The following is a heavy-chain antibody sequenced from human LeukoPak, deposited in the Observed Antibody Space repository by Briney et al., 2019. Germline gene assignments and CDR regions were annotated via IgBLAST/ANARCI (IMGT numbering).Heavy chain of an antibody. V-gene: IGHV4-4*07. J-gene: IGHJ5*02. Sequence: PSETLSLTCAVSGDSMTNYYWSWIRQPAGKGLEWSGRIYTSGSTNYNPSLKSRVTISVDKSKNQFSLKLSFVTAADTAVYYCARDRSITIFGVAENWFDPWGQGTLVTVSS. CDR3: ARDRSITIFGVAENWFDP. D-gene: IGHD3-3*01. CDR2: IYTSGST. CDR1: GDSMTNYY.